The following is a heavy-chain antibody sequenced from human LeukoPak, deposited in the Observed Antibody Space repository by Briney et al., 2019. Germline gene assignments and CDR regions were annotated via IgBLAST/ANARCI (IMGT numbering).Heavy chain of an antibody. CDR1: GYTFTSYD. V-gene: IGHV1-8*01. D-gene: IGHD4-11*01. J-gene: IGHJ4*02. Sequence: GASVKVSCKASGYTFTSYDINWVRQATGQGLERMGWMNPYSGNTGYAQKFQGRVTMTRNTSISTAYMELSSPRSEDTAVYYCARDLMATVTSSFDYWGQGTLVTVSS. CDR2: MNPYSGNT. CDR3: ARDLMATVTSSFDY.